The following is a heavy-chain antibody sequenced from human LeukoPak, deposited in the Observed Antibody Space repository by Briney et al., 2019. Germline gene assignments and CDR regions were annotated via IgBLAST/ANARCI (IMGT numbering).Heavy chain of an antibody. D-gene: IGHD7-27*01. V-gene: IGHV4-59*01. CDR3: ARGANWGSPDY. CDR1: GGXISSDY. CDR2: IYYSGTT. J-gene: IGHJ4*02. Sequence: SETLSLTCTVSGGXISSDYWSWIRQSPGKGLEWIGYIYYSGTTNYNPSLKGRVTISLETSKNQFSLKLSSVTAADTAVYYCARGANWGSPDYWGQGTLVTVSS.